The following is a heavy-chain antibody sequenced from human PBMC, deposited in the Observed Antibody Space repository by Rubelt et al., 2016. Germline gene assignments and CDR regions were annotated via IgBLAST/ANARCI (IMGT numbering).Heavy chain of an antibody. CDR2: INHSGST. V-gene: IGHV4-34*01. Sequence: QVQLQQWGAGLLKPSETLSLTCAVYGGSFSGYYWSWIRQPPGKGLEWIGEINHSGSTNYNPSLKGRVTISVYTSKNQFSLKLSSVTAADTAVYYCAGGWFDPWGQGTLVSVSS. CDR3: AGGWFDP. J-gene: IGHJ5*02. CDR1: GGSFSGYY.